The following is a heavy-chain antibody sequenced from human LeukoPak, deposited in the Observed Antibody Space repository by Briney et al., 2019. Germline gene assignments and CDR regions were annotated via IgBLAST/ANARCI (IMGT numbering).Heavy chain of an antibody. D-gene: IGHD3-3*01. J-gene: IGHJ6*02. CDR2: ISGSGGST. CDR1: GFTFSSYA. Sequence: GGSLRLSCAASGFTFSSYAMSWVRQAPGKGLEWDSAISGSGGSTYYADSVKGRFTISRDNSKNTLYLQMNSLRAEDTAVYYCAKEGTIFGVVIMNGMDVWGQGTTVTVSS. CDR3: AKEGTIFGVVIMNGMDV. V-gene: IGHV3-23*01.